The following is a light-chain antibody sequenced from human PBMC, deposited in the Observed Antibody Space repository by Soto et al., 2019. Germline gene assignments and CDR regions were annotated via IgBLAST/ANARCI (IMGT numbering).Light chain of an antibody. J-gene: IGKJ1*01. CDR2: GAS. CDR3: QQYNNWPRT. CDR1: QSVSNN. V-gene: IGKV3-15*01. Sequence: EILMTQSPATLSVSPGDRATLSCRASQSVSNNLAWYQQRPGQAPRLLIYGASTRATGIPARFSGSGSGTEFTLTISSLQSEDFAVYYCQQYNNWPRTFGQGTKVEIK.